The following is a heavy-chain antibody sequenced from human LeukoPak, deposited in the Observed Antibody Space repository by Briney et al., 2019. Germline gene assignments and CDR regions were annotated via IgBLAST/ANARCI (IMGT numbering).Heavy chain of an antibody. CDR1: GFTFSSYR. D-gene: IGHD5-24*01. V-gene: IGHV3-30*02. Sequence: GGSLRLSCAASGFTFSSYRMHWVRQAPGKGLEWVAFIRYDGSNKYYADSVKGRFTISRDNSTNTLYLQMNSLRAEDTAVYYCAKSSGRDGYNPKFYYFDYWGQGTLVTVSS. CDR3: AKSSGRDGYNPKFYYFDY. J-gene: IGHJ4*02. CDR2: IRYDGSNK.